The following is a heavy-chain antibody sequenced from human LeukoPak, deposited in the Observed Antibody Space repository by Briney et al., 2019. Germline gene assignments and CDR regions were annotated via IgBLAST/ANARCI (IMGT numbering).Heavy chain of an antibody. CDR1: GYTFTGYY. CDR3: ARGCSSTSCYTEFDY. CDR2: INPNSGGT. Sequence: ASVKVSCKASGYTFTGYYVHWVRQAPGQGLEWMGRINPNSGGTNYAQKFQGRVTMTRDTSISTAYMELSRLRSDDTAVYYCARGCSSTSCYTEFDYWGQGTLVTVSS. D-gene: IGHD2-2*02. V-gene: IGHV1-2*06. J-gene: IGHJ4*02.